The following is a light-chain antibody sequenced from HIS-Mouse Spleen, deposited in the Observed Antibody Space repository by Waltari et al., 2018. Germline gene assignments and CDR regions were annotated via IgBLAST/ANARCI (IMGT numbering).Light chain of an antibody. Sequence: DIQLTQSPSFLSASVGDRVTITCRASQGISSYLAWYQQKPGKAPKLLIYAASTLQSGVTSRFSGSGSGTEFTLTISSLQPEDFATYYCQQINSYPWTFGQGTKVEIK. CDR2: AAS. CDR3: QQINSYPWT. CDR1: QGISSY. V-gene: IGKV1-9*01. J-gene: IGKJ1*01.